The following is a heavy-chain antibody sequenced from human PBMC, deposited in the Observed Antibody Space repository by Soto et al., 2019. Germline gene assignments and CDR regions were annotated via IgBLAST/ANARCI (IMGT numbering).Heavy chain of an antibody. Sequence: NPSETLSLTCAVYGESFSGYYWSWIRQPPGKGLEWIGDIDHSGTTHYNPSLKNRVTMLVDTSKKHFSMNLTSVTAADTAAYFCTRGRPPRYWGQGTLVTVSS. J-gene: IGHJ4*02. V-gene: IGHV4-34*01. CDR1: GESFSGYY. CDR3: TRGRPPRY. CDR2: IDHSGTT.